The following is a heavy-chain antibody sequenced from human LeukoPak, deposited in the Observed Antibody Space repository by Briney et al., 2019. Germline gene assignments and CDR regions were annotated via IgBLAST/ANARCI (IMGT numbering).Heavy chain of an antibody. CDR3: AKDPPSSYSSGWYTPFVDY. Sequence: PGGSLRLSCAASGFTFSSYAMSWVRQAPGKGLEWVSAISGSGGSTYYADSVKGRFTISRDNSKNTLYLQMNSLRAEDTAVYYCAKDPPSSYSSGWYTPFVDYWGQGTLVTVSS. J-gene: IGHJ4*02. V-gene: IGHV3-23*01. CDR2: ISGSGGST. D-gene: IGHD6-19*01. CDR1: GFTFSSYA.